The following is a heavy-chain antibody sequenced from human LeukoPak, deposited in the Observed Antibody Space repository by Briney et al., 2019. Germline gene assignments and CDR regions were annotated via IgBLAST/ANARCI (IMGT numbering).Heavy chain of an antibody. Sequence: GGSLRLSCAPSGFTFTIYSMNWGRDAPGKGVEWVSYISSSSSTIYYAYSVKGRFTISRDNAKNSLYLQMNSLRAEDTAVYYCARGTILGVSDFDYWGQGTLVTVSS. V-gene: IGHV3-48*01. CDR3: ARGTILGVSDFDY. CDR1: GFTFTIYS. D-gene: IGHD3-3*01. CDR2: ISSSSSTI. J-gene: IGHJ4*02.